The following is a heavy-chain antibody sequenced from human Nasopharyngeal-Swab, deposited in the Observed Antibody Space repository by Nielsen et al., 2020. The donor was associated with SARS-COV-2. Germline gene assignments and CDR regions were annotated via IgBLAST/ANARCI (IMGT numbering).Heavy chain of an antibody. V-gene: IGHV4-34*01. Sequence: SETLSLTYAVYGGSFSGYYWSWIRQPPGKGLEWIGEINHSGSTNYNPSLKSRVTISVDTSKNQFSLKLSSVTAADTAVYYCARGDGTVYYYYGMDVWGQGTTVTVSS. J-gene: IGHJ6*02. D-gene: IGHD1-7*01. CDR3: ARGDGTVYYYYGMDV. CDR1: GGSFSGYY. CDR2: INHSGST.